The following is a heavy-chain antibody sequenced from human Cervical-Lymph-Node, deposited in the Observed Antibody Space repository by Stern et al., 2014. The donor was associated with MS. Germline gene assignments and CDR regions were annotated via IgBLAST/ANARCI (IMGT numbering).Heavy chain of an antibody. CDR2: IWYDGSNT. CDR3: AREGGNTAEYFQH. V-gene: IGHV3-33*01. J-gene: IGHJ1*01. D-gene: IGHD4-23*01. Sequence: VQLVESGGGVVQPGRSLRLSCAASGFTFSSSGMHWVRQAPGKGLEWLAIIWYDGSNTSYADSVKGRFTISRDNSKNTLYLQMNSLRAEDTAVYYCAREGGNTAEYFQHWGQGTLVTVSS. CDR1: GFTFSSSG.